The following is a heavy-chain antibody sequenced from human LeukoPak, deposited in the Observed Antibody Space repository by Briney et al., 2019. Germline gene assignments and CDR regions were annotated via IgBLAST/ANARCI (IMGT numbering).Heavy chain of an antibody. J-gene: IGHJ4*02. CDR1: GFTFSSYG. D-gene: IGHD6-19*01. Sequence: GGSLRLSCAASGFTFSSYGMHWVRQAPGKGLEWVAVISYDGSNKYYADSVKGRFTISRDNSKNTLYLQMNSLRAEDTAVYYCAKLSGRAVAGTLAYWGQGTLVTVSS. CDR3: AKLSGRAVAGTLAY. CDR2: ISYDGSNK. V-gene: IGHV3-30*18.